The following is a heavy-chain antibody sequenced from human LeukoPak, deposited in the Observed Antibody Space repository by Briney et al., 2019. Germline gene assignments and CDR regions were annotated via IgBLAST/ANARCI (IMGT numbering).Heavy chain of an antibody. CDR2: TRNKANSYTT. CDR3: ARETSPKDYYYYMDV. CDR1: GFTFSDHY. V-gene: IGHV3-72*01. D-gene: IGHD6-6*01. Sequence: GGSLRLSCAASGFTFSDHYMGWVRQAPGKGLEWVGRTRNKANSYTTEYAASVKGRFTISRDDSKNSLYLQMNSLKTEDTAVYYCARETSPKDYYYYMDVWGKGTTVTVSS. J-gene: IGHJ6*03.